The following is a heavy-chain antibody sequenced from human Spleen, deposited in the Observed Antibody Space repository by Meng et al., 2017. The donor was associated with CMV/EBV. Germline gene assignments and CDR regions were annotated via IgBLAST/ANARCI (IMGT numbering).Heavy chain of an antibody. CDR2: ISGSGGST. D-gene: IGHD1-14*01. J-gene: IGHJ3*02. CDR1: GFTFSSYA. V-gene: IGHV3-23*01. Sequence: ESLKISCAASGFTFSSYAMSWVRQAPGKGLEWVSAISGSGGSTYYADSVKGRFTISRDNSKNTLYLQMNSLRAEDTAVYYCAKGPRPDFDALDIWGQGTMVTVSS. CDR3: AKGPRPDFDALDI.